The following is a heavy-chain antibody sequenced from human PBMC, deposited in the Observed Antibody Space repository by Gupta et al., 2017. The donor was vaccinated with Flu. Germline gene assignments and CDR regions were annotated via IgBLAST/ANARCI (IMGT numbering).Heavy chain of an antibody. V-gene: IGHV2-26*01. CDR3: ARISDDDYYYYGMDV. D-gene: IGHD1-1*01. J-gene: IGHJ6*02. CDR2: IFSNDEK. Sequence: QVTLKESGPVLVKPTETLTLTCTVSGFSLSNARMGVSWIRQPPGKALEWLAHIFSNDEKSYSTSLKSRLTISKDTSKSQVVLTMTNMDPVDTATYYCARISDDDYYYYGMDVWGQGTTVTVSS. CDR1: GFSLSNARMG.